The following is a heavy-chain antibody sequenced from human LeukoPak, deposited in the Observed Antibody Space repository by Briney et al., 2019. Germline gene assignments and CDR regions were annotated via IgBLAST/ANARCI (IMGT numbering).Heavy chain of an antibody. CDR2: INHSGST. V-gene: IGHV4-34*01. Sequence: SETLSLTCAVYGGSFSGYYWSWIRQPPGKGLEWIGEINHSGSTNYNPSLKSRVTISADTSKNQFSLKLSSVTAADTAVYYCARAHYDYGDGYWGQGTLVTVSS. D-gene: IGHD4-17*01. J-gene: IGHJ4*02. CDR3: ARAHYDYGDGY. CDR1: GGSFSGYY.